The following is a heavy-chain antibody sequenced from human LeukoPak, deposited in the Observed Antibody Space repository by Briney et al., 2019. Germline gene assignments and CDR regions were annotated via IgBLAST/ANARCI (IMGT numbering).Heavy chain of an antibody. J-gene: IGHJ4*02. V-gene: IGHV4-4*07. CDR3: ASGVDEQQLDY. Sequence: PSETLSLTCTVSGGSISSYYWSWIRQPAGKGLEWIGRIYTSGSTNYNPSLKSRVTMSVDTSKNQFSLRLSSVTAADTAMYYCASGVDEQQLDYWGQGTLVTVSS. CDR2: IYTSGST. CDR1: GGSISSYY. D-gene: IGHD6-13*01.